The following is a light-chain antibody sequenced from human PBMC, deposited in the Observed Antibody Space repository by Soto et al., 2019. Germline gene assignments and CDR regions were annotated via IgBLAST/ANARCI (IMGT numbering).Light chain of an antibody. Sequence: DIVMTQTPPSLPVNPGEPASISCRSSQSLLHSNGYTYLRWYPQKPGQSPQLLIYRVSSRFSGVPDRFSGSGSGSDFTLKISWVEAEDVGVYYCMHATQFPPITFGQGTRLEIK. CDR2: RVS. V-gene: IGKV2-28*01. CDR1: QSLLHSNGYTY. CDR3: MHATQFPPIT. J-gene: IGKJ5*01.